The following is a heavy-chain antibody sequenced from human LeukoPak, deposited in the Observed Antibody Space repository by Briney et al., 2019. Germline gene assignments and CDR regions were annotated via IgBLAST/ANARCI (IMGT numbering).Heavy chain of an antibody. D-gene: IGHD3-3*01. CDR3: AKEKRWIFGVVSDY. CDR2: ISGSGGST. Sequence: GGPLRLSCAASGFTFSTYAMHWVRQAPGKGLEWVSAISGSGGSTYYADSVKGRFTISRDNSKNTLYLQMNSLRAEDTAVYYCAKEKRWIFGVVSDYWGQGTLVTVSS. J-gene: IGHJ4*02. CDR1: GFTFSTYA. V-gene: IGHV3-23*01.